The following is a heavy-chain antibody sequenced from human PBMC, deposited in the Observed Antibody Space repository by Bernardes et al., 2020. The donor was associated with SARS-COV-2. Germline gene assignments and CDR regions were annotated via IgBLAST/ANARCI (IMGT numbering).Heavy chain of an antibody. CDR2: INWNGGST. CDR3: ARDPSAAAGLGRSYWYFDL. Sequence: GGSLRLSCAASGFTFDDYGMSWVRQAPGKGLEWVSGINWNGGSTGYADSVKGRFTISRDNAKNSLYLQMNSLRAEDTALYHCARDPSAAAGLGRSYWYFDLWGRGTLVTVSS. D-gene: IGHD6-13*01. J-gene: IGHJ2*01. CDR1: GFTFDDYG. V-gene: IGHV3-20*01.